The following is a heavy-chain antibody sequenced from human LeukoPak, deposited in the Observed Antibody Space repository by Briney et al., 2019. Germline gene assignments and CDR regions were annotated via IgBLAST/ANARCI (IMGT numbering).Heavy chain of an antibody. V-gene: IGHV4-59*12. J-gene: IGHJ5*02. CDR1: GGSISSYH. CDR3: ARAYGDYVMELDWFDP. Sequence: SETLSLTCTVSGGSISSYHWSWIRQPPGKGLEGIGSIYYSGSTYYNPSLKGRVTISVDTSKNQFSLKLSSVTAADTAVYYCARAYGDYVMELDWFDPWGQGTLVTVSP. D-gene: IGHD4-17*01. CDR2: IYYSGST.